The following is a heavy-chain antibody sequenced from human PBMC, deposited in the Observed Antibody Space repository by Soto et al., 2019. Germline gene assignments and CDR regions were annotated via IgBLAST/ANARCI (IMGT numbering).Heavy chain of an antibody. Sequence: EVQLVESGGGLVQPGGSLRLSCAASGIPVSSNYMTWVRQAPGKGLEWVSVLHSGGDTYYANSVKGRFTISRHDSTNTRFLQMNSLTPEDTAVYYCARDGPYYYASRMDGWGQGTTVTVSS. CDR2: LHSGGDT. CDR3: ARDGPYYYASRMDG. J-gene: IGHJ6*02. D-gene: IGHD3-10*01. CDR1: GIPVSSNY. V-gene: IGHV3-53*04.